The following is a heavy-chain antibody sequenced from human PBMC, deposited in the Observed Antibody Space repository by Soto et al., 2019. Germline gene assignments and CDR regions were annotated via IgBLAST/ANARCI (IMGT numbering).Heavy chain of an antibody. J-gene: IGHJ4*02. V-gene: IGHV1-8*01. CDR1: GYTFTSYD. D-gene: IGHD3-16*01. Sequence: QVQLVQSGAEVKKPGASVKVSCKASGYTFTSYDINWVRQATGQGLEWMGWMNPDSGNTGLEQKFQGRVTMTRNTSLRTAYMELSSLRSEDTAVYYRATERARGGANYWGQGTLVTVSS. CDR2: MNPDSGNT. CDR3: ATERARGGANY.